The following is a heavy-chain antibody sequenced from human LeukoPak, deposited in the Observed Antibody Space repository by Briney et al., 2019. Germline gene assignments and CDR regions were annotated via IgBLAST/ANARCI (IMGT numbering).Heavy chain of an antibody. V-gene: IGHV4-4*07. Sequence: SETLSLTCTVSGGSISSYYWSWIRQPAGKGLEWIGRIYTSGSTNYNPSLKSRVTMSVDTSKNQFSLKLSSVTAADTAVYYCARGSLGTMIVGDKDDAFDIWGQGTMVTVSS. D-gene: IGHD3-22*01. CDR2: IYTSGST. CDR3: ARGSLGTMIVGDKDDAFDI. CDR1: GGSISSYY. J-gene: IGHJ3*02.